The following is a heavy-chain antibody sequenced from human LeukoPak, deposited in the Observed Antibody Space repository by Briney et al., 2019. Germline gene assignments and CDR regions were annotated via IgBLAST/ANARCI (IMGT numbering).Heavy chain of an antibody. D-gene: IGHD1-26*01. J-gene: IGHJ4*02. CDR1: GVSFSDYS. CDR2: INHSGTT. CDR3: AAHQGGGH. V-gene: IGHV4-34*01. Sequence: SETLSLTCAVYGVSFSDYSWSWIRQPPGKGLEWIGEINHSGTTSYNPSLESRVTISLDTPKNQFSLHLRSVTAADTAVYHCAAHQGGGHWGQGTHVTVSS.